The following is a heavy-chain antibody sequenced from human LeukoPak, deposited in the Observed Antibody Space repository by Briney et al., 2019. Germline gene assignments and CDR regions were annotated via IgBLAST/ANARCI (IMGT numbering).Heavy chain of an antibody. CDR1: GFTFSGYA. CDR3: AEPEGGYYDIRPD. J-gene: IGHJ4*02. D-gene: IGHD3-22*01. Sequence: GGSLRLSCAASGFTFSGYAMSWVRQAPGKGLEWVSAISGSGGSTYYADSVKGRFTISRGNSKNTLYLQMNSLRAEDTAVYYCAEPEGGYYDIRPDWGQGTLVTVSS. CDR2: ISGSGGST. V-gene: IGHV3-23*01.